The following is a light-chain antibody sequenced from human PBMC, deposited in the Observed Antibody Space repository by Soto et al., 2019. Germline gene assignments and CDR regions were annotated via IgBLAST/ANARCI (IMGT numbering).Light chain of an antibody. CDR3: QQYNVYSWT. J-gene: IGKJ1*01. CDR2: EAS. CDR1: QGISRY. Sequence: IRMTQSPSSLSASPGDRVTITCRTSQGISRYLAWYQQKPGKAPKLLIYEASSLEKGVPARFGGSGSGTEFTLTISSLQPDDFATYYCQQYNVYSWTFGQGTKVDIK. V-gene: IGKV1-5*03.